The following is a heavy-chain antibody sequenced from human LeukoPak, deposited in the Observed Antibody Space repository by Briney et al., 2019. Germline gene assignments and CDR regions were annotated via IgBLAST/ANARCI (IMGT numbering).Heavy chain of an antibody. Sequence: SGESLKISCKGSGYSFTSYWIGWVRQMPGKGLEWMGIIYPGDSDTRYSPSFQGQVTISADKSISTAYLQWSSLKASDTAMYYCARGRPEFRYYYDILTGYRPQYYFDYWGQGTLVTVSS. J-gene: IGHJ4*02. CDR2: IYPGDSDT. CDR3: ARGRPEFRYYYDILTGYRPQYYFDY. D-gene: IGHD3-9*01. V-gene: IGHV5-51*01. CDR1: GYSFTSYW.